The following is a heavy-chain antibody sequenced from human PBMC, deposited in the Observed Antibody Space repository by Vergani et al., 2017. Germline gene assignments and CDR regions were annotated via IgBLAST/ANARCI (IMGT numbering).Heavy chain of an antibody. CDR1: GYTFSNYY. CDR3: ARGIAAARPDAFDI. V-gene: IGHV1-2*02. D-gene: IGHD6-13*01. CDR2: INPSGGHT. J-gene: IGHJ3*02. Sequence: QVQVVQSGAEVKKSGASVKVSCKTSGYTFSNYYMHWVRQAPGQGLEWMGIINPSGGHTNFAQKFQGRVTMTRDTSISTAYMGLSRLRSDDTAVYYCARGIAAARPDAFDIWGQGTMVTVSS.